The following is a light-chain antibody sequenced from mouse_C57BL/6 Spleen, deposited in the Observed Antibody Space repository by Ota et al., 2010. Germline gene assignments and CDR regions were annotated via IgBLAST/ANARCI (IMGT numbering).Light chain of an antibody. CDR1: QSLLNSGNQKNY. Sequence: DIVMTQSPSSLSVSAGEKVTMSCKSSQSLLNSGNQKNYLAWYQQKPGQPPKLLIYGASTRESGVPDRFTGSGSGTDFTLTISSVQAEDLAVYYCQNDHSYPPTFGAGTKLXLK. CDR3: QNDHSYPPT. J-gene: IGKJ5*01. CDR2: GAS. V-gene: IGKV8-28*01.